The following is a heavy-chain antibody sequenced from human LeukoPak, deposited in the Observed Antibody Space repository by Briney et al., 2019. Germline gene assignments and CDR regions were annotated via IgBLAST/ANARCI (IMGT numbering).Heavy chain of an antibody. J-gene: IGHJ4*01. V-gene: IGHV1-46*01. CDR2: INPSGGIT. CDR3: AREALGYCSGGSCYGDYYFDY. CDR1: GYTFTNYN. D-gene: IGHD2-15*01. Sequence: ASVKVSCKASGYTFTNYNIHWVRQAPGQGLEWMAIINPSGGITRYAQKFQGRVTMTRDTSTSTVYMELSSLRSEDTAVYYCAREALGYCSGGSCYGDYYFDYWGQGTLVTVSS.